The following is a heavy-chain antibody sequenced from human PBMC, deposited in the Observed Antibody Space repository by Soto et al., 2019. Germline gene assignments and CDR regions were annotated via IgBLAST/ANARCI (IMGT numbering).Heavy chain of an antibody. D-gene: IGHD3-22*01. V-gene: IGHV4-31*03. J-gene: IGHJ4*02. CDR3: ARVRITMIVVFDY. CDR1: GGSISSGGYY. CDR2: IYYSGST. Sequence: LSLTCTVSGGSISSGGYYWSWIRQHPGKGLEWIGYIYYSGSTYYNPSLKSRVTISVDTSKNQFSLKLSSVTAADTAVYYCARVRITMIVVFDYWGQGTLVTVSS.